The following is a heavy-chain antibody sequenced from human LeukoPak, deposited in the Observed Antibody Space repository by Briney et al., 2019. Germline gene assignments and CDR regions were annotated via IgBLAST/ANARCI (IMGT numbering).Heavy chain of an antibody. V-gene: IGHV3-23*01. CDR3: AKDLNDYGPY. Sequence: GGSLSLSCAASGFTFSNYAMSWVRQAPAQGLEWVSAISGSGASTYYADSVKGRFTISRDNSKNALYLQMNSLRAGDTAVYYCAKDLNDYGPYWGQGTLVTVSS. CDR2: ISGSGAST. J-gene: IGHJ4*02. CDR1: GFTFSNYA. D-gene: IGHD4-17*01.